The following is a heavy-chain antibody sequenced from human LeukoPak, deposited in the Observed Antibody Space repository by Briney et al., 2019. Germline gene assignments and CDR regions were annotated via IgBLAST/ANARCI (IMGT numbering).Heavy chain of an antibody. CDR3: ARDPYNTIEYRLAH. V-gene: IGHV3-23*01. J-gene: IGHJ4*02. Sequence: PGGSLSLSCAGSGFAHGTYAMSWVRQAPGMGLEWVSSISADGQVTYYADSVEGRFTVSRDNSKSTLYLQLNSLRAEDTATYYCARDPYNTIEYRLAHWGGGPRVTVSS. D-gene: IGHD3-10*01. CDR1: GFAHGTYA. CDR2: ISADGQVT.